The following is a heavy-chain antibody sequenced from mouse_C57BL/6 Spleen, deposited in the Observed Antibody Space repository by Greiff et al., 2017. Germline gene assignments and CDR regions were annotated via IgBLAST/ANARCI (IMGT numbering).Heavy chain of an antibody. CDR3: ARGDWDWYFDV. Sequence: VQLQQSGPELVKPGASVKISCKASGYTFTDYYMNWVKQSHGKSLEWIGDINPNNGGTSYNQKFTGKATLTVDKSSSTAYMELRSLTSEDSAVYYCARGDWDWYFDVWGTGTTVTVSS. CDR2: INPNNGGT. CDR1: GYTFTDYY. D-gene: IGHD4-1*01. J-gene: IGHJ1*03. V-gene: IGHV1-26*01.